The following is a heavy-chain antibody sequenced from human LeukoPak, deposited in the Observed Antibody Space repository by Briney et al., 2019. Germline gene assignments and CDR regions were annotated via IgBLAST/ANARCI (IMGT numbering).Heavy chain of an antibody. V-gene: IGHV3-9*01. CDR1: GFTFDDYA. J-gene: IGHJ3*02. CDR2: ISWNSGSI. CDR3: AKDLVGYSSRYDAFDI. Sequence: GRSLRLSCAASGFTFDDYAMHWVRQAPGKGLEWVSGISWNSGSIGYADSVKGRFTISRDNAKNSLYLQMNSLRAEDTALYYCAKDLVGYSSRYDAFDIWGQGTMVTVSS. D-gene: IGHD6-19*01.